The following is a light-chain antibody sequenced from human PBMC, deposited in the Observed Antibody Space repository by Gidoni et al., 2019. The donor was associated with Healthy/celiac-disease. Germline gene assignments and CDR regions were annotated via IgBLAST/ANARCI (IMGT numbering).Light chain of an antibody. V-gene: IGKV3-11*01. CDR1: QSVSSY. CDR3: QQRSNWPPT. J-gene: IGKJ4*01. CDR2: DAS. Sequence: EIVLTQSPATLSLSPGERATLSCRASQSVSSYLAWYQQKPGQAPRLLIYDASNRATGIPGRFSGRGSGTDFTLTISSLEPEDVAVYYCQQRSNWPPTFGGGTKVEIK.